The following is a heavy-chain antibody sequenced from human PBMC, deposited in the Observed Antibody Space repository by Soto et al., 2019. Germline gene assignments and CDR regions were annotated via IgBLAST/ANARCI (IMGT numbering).Heavy chain of an antibody. CDR2: IYHSGST. J-gene: IGHJ4*02. CDR1: GYSISSGYY. Sequence: SETLSLTCAVSGYSISSGYYWGWIRQPPGKGLEWIGSIYHSGSTYYNPSLKSRVTISVDTSKNQFSLKLSSVTAADTAVYYCARLAWSSPFDHWGQGTLVTVSS. V-gene: IGHV4-38-2*01. D-gene: IGHD6-19*01. CDR3: ARLAWSSPFDH.